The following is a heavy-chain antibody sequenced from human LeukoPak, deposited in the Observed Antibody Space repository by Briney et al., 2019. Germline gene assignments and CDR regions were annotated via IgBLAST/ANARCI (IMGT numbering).Heavy chain of an antibody. CDR3: ARGLYCSSTSCYYDFDY. CDR2: MNPNSGNT. CDR1: GYTFTSYD. V-gene: IGHV1-8*03. D-gene: IGHD2-2*01. J-gene: IGHJ4*02. Sequence: ASVKVSCKASGYTFTSYDINWVRQATGQGLEWMGWMNPNSGNTGYAQKFQGRVTITRNTSISTAYMELSSLRSEDTAVYYCARGLYCSSTSCYYDFDYWGQGTLVTVSS.